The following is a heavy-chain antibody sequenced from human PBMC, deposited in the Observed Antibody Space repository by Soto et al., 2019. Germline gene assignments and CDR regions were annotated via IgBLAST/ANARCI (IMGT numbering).Heavy chain of an antibody. D-gene: IGHD3-22*01. CDR1: GGTFSSYA. V-gene: IGHV1-69*01. J-gene: IGHJ4*02. CDR3: ARERGGYSYYFDY. Sequence: SVKLSWKASGGTFSSYAISWGREAPGQGLEWMGGIIPIFGTANYAQKFQGRVTITADESTGTAYMELSSLRSEDTAVYYCARERGGYSYYFDYWGQGTLVTVSS. CDR2: IIPIFGTA.